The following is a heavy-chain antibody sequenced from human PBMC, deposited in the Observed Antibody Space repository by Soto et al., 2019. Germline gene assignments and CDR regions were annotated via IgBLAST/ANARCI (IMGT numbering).Heavy chain of an antibody. D-gene: IGHD3-10*01. CDR2: IYYSGST. V-gene: IGHV4-39*01. CDR1: GGSISSSSYY. Sequence: SETLSLTCTVSGGSISSSSYYWCWIRQPPGKGLEWIGSIYYSGSTYYNPSLKSRVTISVDTSKNQFSLKLSSVTAADTAVYYCASFGMVRRVIPDYWGQGTLVTVSS. J-gene: IGHJ4*02. CDR3: ASFGMVRRVIPDY.